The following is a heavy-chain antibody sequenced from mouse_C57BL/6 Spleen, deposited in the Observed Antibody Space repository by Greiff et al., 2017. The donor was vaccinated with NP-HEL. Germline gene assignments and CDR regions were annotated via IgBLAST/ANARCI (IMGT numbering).Heavy chain of an antibody. CDR2: IDPSDSYT. CDR1: GYTFTSYW. J-gene: IGHJ2*01. V-gene: IGHV1-69*01. CDR3: ARLGTTVVATPGYFDN. Sequence: VKLQQPGAELVMPGASVKLSCKASGYTFTSYWMHWVKQRPGQGLEWIGEIDPSDSYTNYNQKFKGKSTLTVDKSSSTAYMQLSSLTSEDSAVYYCARLGTTVVATPGYFDNWGQGTTLTVSS. D-gene: IGHD1-1*01.